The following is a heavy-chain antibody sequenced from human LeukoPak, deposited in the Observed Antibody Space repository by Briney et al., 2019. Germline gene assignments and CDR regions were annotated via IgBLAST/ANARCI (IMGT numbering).Heavy chain of an antibody. CDR1: GFTFSSYW. D-gene: IGHD5-18*01. V-gene: IGHV3-7*01. CDR2: IKKDGSEK. J-gene: IGHJ4*02. CDR3: ARDLSGVTGYTYGRGIDY. Sequence: GGSLRLSCAASGFTFSSYWMSWVRQAPGKGLEWVANIKKDGSEKYYVDSVKGRFTISRDNAKTSLYLQMNSLRAEDTAVYYCARDLSGVTGYTYGRGIDYWGQGTLVIVSS.